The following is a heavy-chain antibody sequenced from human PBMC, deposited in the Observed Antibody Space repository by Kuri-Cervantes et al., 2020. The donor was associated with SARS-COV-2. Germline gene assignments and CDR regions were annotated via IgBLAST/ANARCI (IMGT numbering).Heavy chain of an antibody. CDR2: IYYSGST. CDR3: ARDGGSQLDY. V-gene: IGHV4-31*03. D-gene: IGHD3-16*01. CDR1: GGSISSGGYY. Sequence: SETLSLTCTVSGGSISSGGYYWSWIRQHSGKGLEWIGYIYYSGSTYYNPSLKSRVTISVDTSKNQFSLKLSSVTAADTAVYYCARDGGSQLDYWGQGTLVTVSS. J-gene: IGHJ4*02.